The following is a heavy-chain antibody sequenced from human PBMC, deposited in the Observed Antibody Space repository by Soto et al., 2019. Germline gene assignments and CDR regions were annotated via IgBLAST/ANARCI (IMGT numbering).Heavy chain of an antibody. D-gene: IGHD5-18*01. Sequence: GGSLRLSCAASGFTFSSYGMHWVRQAPGKGLEWVAVISYDGSNKYYADSVKGRFTISRDNSKNTLYLQMNSLRAEDTAVYYCAKDLSRYSYGPGYYYGMDVWGQGTTVTVSS. CDR3: AKDLSRYSYGPGYYYGMDV. CDR1: GFTFSSYG. CDR2: ISYDGSNK. J-gene: IGHJ6*02. V-gene: IGHV3-30*18.